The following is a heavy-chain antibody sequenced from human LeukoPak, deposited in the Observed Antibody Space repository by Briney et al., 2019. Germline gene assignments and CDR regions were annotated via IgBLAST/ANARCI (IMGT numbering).Heavy chain of an antibody. Sequence: GASVKVSCKASRYTFTSYDINWVREAAGHGLEWMGWMNPNTGRAGYAQKFQGRITMTRDTSINTAYMELTNLRSEDTAIYYCARLSQTPDYYTLGGYSYLGYWGQGTPVTVSS. J-gene: IGHJ4*02. V-gene: IGHV1-8*01. CDR2: MNPNTGRA. D-gene: IGHD3-10*01. CDR3: ARLSQTPDYYTLGGYSYLGY. CDR1: RYTFTSYD.